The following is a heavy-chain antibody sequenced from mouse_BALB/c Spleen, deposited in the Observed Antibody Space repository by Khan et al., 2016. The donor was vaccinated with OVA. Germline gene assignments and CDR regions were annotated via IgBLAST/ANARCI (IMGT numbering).Heavy chain of an antibody. J-gene: IGHJ3*01. CDR3: TRRGLFGLFDY. D-gene: IGHD6-2*01. V-gene: IGHV1-7*01. CDR2: INPSTGYT. Sequence: VQLQESGAELAKPGASVKMSCTASGYTFTTYWIHWIKQRPGQGLEWIGYINPSTGYTEYNKKFKDQVTLTADESSSTAYMQLNRLTSADSAVYSCTRRGLFGLFDYWGQGTLVTVSA. CDR1: GYTFTTYW.